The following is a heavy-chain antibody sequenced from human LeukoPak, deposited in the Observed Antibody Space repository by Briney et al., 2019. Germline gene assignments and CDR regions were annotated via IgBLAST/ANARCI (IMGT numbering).Heavy chain of an antibody. Sequence: SETLSLTCAVSGHPINSAYYWVWIRQPPGKGLEWIGSLYHPDSTYYNPSLESRVNMSVDKSRNQFSLKLSFVTAADTAVCYCARQFDSYFYYYLDVWGTGTTVSVSS. D-gene: IGHD3-10*01. CDR3: ARQFDSYFYYYLDV. V-gene: IGHV4-38-2*01. CDR2: LYHPDST. CDR1: GHPINSAYY. J-gene: IGHJ6*03.